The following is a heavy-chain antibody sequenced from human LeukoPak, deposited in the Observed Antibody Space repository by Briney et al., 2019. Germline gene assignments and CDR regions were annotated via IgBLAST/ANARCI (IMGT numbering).Heavy chain of an antibody. CDR2: FDPEDGET. Sequence: ASVKVSCKVSGYTLTELSMHWVRQSPGKGLEWMGGFDPEDGETIYAQKFQGRVTMTEDTSTDTAYMELSSLRSEDTAVHYCATVVDPKWELAEPDAFDIWGQGTMVTVSS. J-gene: IGHJ3*02. V-gene: IGHV1-24*01. CDR1: GYTLTELS. CDR3: ATVVDPKWELAEPDAFDI. D-gene: IGHD1-26*01.